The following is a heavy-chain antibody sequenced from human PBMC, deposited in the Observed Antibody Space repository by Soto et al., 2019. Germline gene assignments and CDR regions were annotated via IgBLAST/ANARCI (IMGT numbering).Heavy chain of an antibody. Sequence: PSETLSLTCAVSGGSINSSNWWSWVRQPPGRGLEWIGEINHSGSANYNPSLKSRVTISVHTSNSQFSLELNSVTAADTAVYYCARGLISGSHYSGGWYYFDSWGQGTQVTVSS. D-gene: IGHD1-26*01. J-gene: IGHJ4*02. CDR2: INHSGSA. CDR3: ARGLISGSHYSGGWYYFDS. CDR1: GGSINSSNW. V-gene: IGHV4-4*02.